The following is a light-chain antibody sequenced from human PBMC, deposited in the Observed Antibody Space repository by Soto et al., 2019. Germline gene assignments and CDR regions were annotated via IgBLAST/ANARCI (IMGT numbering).Light chain of an antibody. V-gene: IGLV4-69*02. CDR2: VNSDGSH. CDR1: SGHSSYA. J-gene: IGLJ7*01. CDR3: QTWGTGIAV. Sequence: QPVLTQSPSASASLGASVKLTCTLSSGHSSYAIVWHQQQPEKGPRYLMKVNSDGSHSKGDGIPDRFSGSSSGAERYVTISSLQPEDEADYYCQTWGTGIAVFGGGTQLTVL.